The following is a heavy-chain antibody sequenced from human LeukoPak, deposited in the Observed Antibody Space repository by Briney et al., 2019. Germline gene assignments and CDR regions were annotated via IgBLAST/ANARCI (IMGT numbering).Heavy chain of an antibody. CDR3: AREGDYYDSSNLDY. V-gene: IGHV3-7*03. CDR1: GFTFTTYW. J-gene: IGHJ4*02. D-gene: IGHD3-22*01. Sequence: GGSLRLSCAASGFTFTTYWMSWVRQAPGKGLEWVANIKQDGTEKYYVDSVKGRFTISRDNAKNSLNLQMNSLRVEDTAVYYCAREGDYYDSSNLDYWGQGTLVTVSS. CDR2: IKQDGTEK.